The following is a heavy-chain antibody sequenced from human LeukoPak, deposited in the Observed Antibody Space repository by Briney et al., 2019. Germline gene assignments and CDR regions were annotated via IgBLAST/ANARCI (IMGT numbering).Heavy chain of an antibody. J-gene: IGHJ5*02. CDR2: MNPNSGNT. D-gene: IGHD1-20*01. CDR1: GYTFTSYD. V-gene: IGHV1-8*01. CDR3: ARGYKFRKSNWFDP. Sequence: ASVKVSCKASGYTFTSYDINWVRQATGQGLEWMGWMNPNSGNTGYAQKFQGRVTMTRNTSISTAYMELSSLRSEDTAVYYCARGYKFRKSNWFDPWGQGTLVTVSS.